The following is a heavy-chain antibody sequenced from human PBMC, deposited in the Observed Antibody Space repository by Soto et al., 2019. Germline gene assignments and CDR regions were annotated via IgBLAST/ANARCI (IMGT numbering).Heavy chain of an antibody. J-gene: IGHJ4*02. Sequence: EVQLVQSGGGLVKPGGSLRLSCAASGFIFSSYSMNWVRQAPGKGLECVSSVSSSSSYIYYADSLKGRFTISRDNAKNSLYLQMNSLRVEDTAVYYCARGGDSSGSWPRYWGQGTLVTVSS. V-gene: IGHV3-21*01. D-gene: IGHD3-22*01. CDR1: GFIFSSYS. CDR2: VSSSSSYI. CDR3: ARGGDSSGSWPRY.